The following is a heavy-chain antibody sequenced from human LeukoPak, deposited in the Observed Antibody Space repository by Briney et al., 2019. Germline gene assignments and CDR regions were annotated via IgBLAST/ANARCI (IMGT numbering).Heavy chain of an antibody. D-gene: IGHD2-15*01. V-gene: IGHV1-2*02. CDR2: INPNSGGT. CDR1: GYTFTDYY. J-gene: IGHJ5*02. Sequence: WASVKVSCKASGYTFTDYYMHWVRQAPGQGLEWMGWINPNSGGTNYAQKFQGRVTMTRDKSISTAYMELYSLRSDDTAVYYCARTQKDFWFDPWGQGTLVTVSS. CDR3: ARTQKDFWFDP.